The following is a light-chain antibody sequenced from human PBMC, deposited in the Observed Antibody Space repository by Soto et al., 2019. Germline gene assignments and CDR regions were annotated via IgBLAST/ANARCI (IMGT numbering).Light chain of an antibody. V-gene: IGLV2-14*02. CDR1: SRDVGSYSL. CDR2: ANK. CDR3: QSYDGGLSGYV. Sequence: QSALTQPASVSGSPGQSITISCSGTSRDVGSYSLVSWYQQRPGKVPQLIIYANKNRPSGVPDRFSGSKSGTSASLAITGLQADDEADYYCQSYDGGLSGYVFGTGTKLTVL. J-gene: IGLJ1*01.